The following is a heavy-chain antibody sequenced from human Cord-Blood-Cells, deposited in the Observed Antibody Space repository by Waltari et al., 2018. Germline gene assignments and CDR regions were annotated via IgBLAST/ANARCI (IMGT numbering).Heavy chain of an antibody. CDR2: IYYSGST. V-gene: IGHV4-59*11. J-gene: IGHJ3*02. CDR1: GGSISSHY. D-gene: IGHD1-26*01. CDR3: ARDGWVGATENDAFDI. Sequence: QVQLQESGPGLVKPSETLSLTCTVSGGSISSHYWSWIRQPPGKGLEWIGYIYYSGSTNYNPSLKRRVTISVDTSKNQFSRKLSSVTAADTAVYYCARDGWVGATENDAFDIWGQGTMVTVSS.